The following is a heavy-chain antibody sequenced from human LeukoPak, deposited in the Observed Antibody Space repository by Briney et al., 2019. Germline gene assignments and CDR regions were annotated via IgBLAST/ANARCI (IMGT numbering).Heavy chain of an antibody. CDR1: GFTFSSYG. J-gene: IGHJ6*02. CDR2: ISYDGSNK. V-gene: IGHV3-30*03. Sequence: GGSLRLSCAASGFTFSSYGMHWVRQAPGKGLEWVAVISYDGSNKYYADSVKGRFTISRDNSKNTLYLQMNSLRAEDTAVYYCARDSYGMDVWGQGTTVTVSS. CDR3: ARDSYGMDV.